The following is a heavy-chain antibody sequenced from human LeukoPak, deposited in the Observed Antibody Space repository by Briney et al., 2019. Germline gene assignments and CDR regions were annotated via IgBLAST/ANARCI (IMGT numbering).Heavy chain of an antibody. CDR2: ISGSGSSI. J-gene: IGHJ6*02. V-gene: IGHV3-48*01. CDR1: GFTFSSFA. Sequence: GGSLRLSCAASGFTFSSFATNWVRQAPGKGLEWVSYISGSGSSIYYADSVKGRFTISRDSAKNSLYLQMNSLRAEDTAVYYCARGKMGYYGMDVWGQGTTVTVSS. D-gene: IGHD2-8*01. CDR3: ARGKMGYYGMDV.